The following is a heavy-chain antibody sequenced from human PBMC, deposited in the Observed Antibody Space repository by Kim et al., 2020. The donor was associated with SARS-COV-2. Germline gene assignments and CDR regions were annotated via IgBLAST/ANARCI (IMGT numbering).Heavy chain of an antibody. CDR3: ARDGDYYDSSGYYYALLGDY. CDR1: GFTFSSYA. J-gene: IGHJ4*02. D-gene: IGHD3-22*01. Sequence: GGSLRLSCAASGFTFSSYAMHWVRQAPGKGLEWVAVISYDGSNKYYADSVKGRFTISRDNSKNTLYLQMNSLRAEDTAVYYCARDGDYYDSSGYYYALLGDYWGQGTLVPVSS. V-gene: IGHV3-30-3*01. CDR2: ISYDGSNK.